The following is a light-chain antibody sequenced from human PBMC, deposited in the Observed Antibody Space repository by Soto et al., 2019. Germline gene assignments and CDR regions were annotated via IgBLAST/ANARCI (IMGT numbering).Light chain of an antibody. CDR3: QQSYRTPYT. Sequence: DIQMTQSPSSLSASVGDRATITCRASQGISSYLVWYQQRQGRAPKLLIYDASSLLSGVPSRFSGSGSGTDFTLAISNLQPEDFATYYCQQSYRTPYTCGEGTKLE. CDR2: DAS. CDR1: QGISSY. V-gene: IGKV1-39*01. J-gene: IGKJ2*01.